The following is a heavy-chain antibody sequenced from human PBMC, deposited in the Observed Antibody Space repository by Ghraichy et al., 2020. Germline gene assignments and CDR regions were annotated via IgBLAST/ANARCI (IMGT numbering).Heavy chain of an antibody. J-gene: IGHJ4*02. Sequence: KVSCKASGGTFSSYAISWVRQAPGQGLEWMGGIIPIFGTANYAQKFQGRVTITADESTSTAYMELSSLRSEDTAVYYCARESGAAAGKDYWGQGTLVTVSS. V-gene: IGHV1-69*01. CDR2: IIPIFGTA. CDR3: ARESGAAAGKDY. CDR1: GGTFSSYA. D-gene: IGHD6-13*01.